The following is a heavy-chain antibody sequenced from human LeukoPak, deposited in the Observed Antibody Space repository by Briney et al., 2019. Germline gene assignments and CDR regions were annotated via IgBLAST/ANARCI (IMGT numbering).Heavy chain of an antibody. D-gene: IGHD5-18*01. CDR3: AKDRSYSYGGIDY. V-gene: IGHV3-7*03. J-gene: IGHJ4*02. CDR1: GFTFSSYW. CDR2: IKRDGSEK. Sequence: GGSLRLSCAASGFTFSSYWMTWVRQAPGKGLEWVANIKRDGSEKHYVDSVKGRFTISRDNPKNTLYLQMNSLRAEDTAVYYCAKDRSYSYGGIDYWGQGTLVTVSS.